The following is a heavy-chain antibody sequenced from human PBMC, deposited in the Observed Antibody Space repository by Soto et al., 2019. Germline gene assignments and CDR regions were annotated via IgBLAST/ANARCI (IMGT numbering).Heavy chain of an antibody. CDR1: GGTFSSYA. CDR2: IIPLFGTA. J-gene: IGHJ6*02. V-gene: IGHV1-69*13. CDR3: AREREAAPTTVVSPQPYYYYGMDV. Sequence: SVKVSCKASGGTFSSYAISWVRQAPGQGLEWMGGIIPLFGTANYAQKFQGRVTITADESTSTAYMELSSLRSEDTAVYYCAREREAAPTTVVSPQPYYYYGMDVWGQGTTVTVSS. D-gene: IGHD4-17*01.